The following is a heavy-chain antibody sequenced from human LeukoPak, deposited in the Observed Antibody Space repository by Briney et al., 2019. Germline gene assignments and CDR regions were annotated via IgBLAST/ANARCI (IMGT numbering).Heavy chain of an antibody. Sequence: SETLSLTCAVSGGSISSSNWWSWVRQPPGKGLEWIGEMHHSGSTNYNPSLKSRVTISVDKSKNQLSLKLSSVTAADTAVYYCAREQLSITSYGMDVWGQGTTVTVSS. D-gene: IGHD3-10*01. CDR3: AREQLSITSYGMDV. CDR1: GGSISSSNW. J-gene: IGHJ6*02. V-gene: IGHV4-4*02. CDR2: MHHSGST.